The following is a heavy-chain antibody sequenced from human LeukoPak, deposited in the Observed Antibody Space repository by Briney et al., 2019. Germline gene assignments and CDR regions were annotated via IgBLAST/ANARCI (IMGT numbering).Heavy chain of an antibody. CDR2: ISSSSSYI. CDR1: GFTFSSYS. J-gene: IGHJ4*02. Sequence: GGSLRLSCAASGFTFSSYSMNWVRQAPGKGLERVSSISSSSSYIYYADSVKGRFTISRDNAKNSLYLQMNSLRAEDTAVYYCARDSNYYDSSGYYPSGYFDYWGQGTLVTVSS. CDR3: ARDSNYYDSSGYYPSGYFDY. D-gene: IGHD3-22*01. V-gene: IGHV3-21*01.